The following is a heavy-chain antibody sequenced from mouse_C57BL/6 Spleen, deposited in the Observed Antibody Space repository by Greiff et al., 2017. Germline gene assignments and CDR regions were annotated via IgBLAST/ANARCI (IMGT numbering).Heavy chain of an antibody. CDR3: ARFAMDY. CDR2: IYPGSGNT. J-gene: IGHJ4*01. CDR1: GYSFTSYY. V-gene: IGHV1-66*01. Sequence: VQLVESGPELVKPGASVKISCKASGYSFTSYYIHWVKQRPGQGLAWIGWIYPGSGNTKYNEKFKGKATLTADTSSSTAYMQLSSLTSEDSAVYYCARFAMDYWGQGTSVTVSS.